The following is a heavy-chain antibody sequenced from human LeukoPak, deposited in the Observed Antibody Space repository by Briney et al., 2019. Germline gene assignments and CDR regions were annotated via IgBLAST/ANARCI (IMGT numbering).Heavy chain of an antibody. Sequence: SETLSLTCTVSGGSISSYYWNWIRQPPGKGLEWIGYINYIRTTDYNPSLKSRVTISLDTSKNRFSLKLSSVTAADTAMYYCARSYSSSHHYYYGMDVWGQGTTVTVSS. J-gene: IGHJ6*02. CDR3: ARSYSSSHHYYYGMDV. CDR1: GGSISSYY. V-gene: IGHV4-59*08. D-gene: IGHD6-13*01. CDR2: INYIRTT.